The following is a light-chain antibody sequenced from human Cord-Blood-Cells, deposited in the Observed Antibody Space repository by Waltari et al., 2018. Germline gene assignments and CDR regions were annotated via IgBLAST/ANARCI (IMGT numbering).Light chain of an antibody. Sequence: IQLTQSPSSLSASVGDRVTITCRESQSISSYLNWYQQKPGKAPKLLIYAASSLQSGVPSRFSGSGSGTDVTLTISSLQPEDFATYYCQQSYSTLFTFGPGTKVDIK. CDR3: QQSYSTLFT. CDR1: QSISSY. J-gene: IGKJ3*01. V-gene: IGKV1-39*01. CDR2: AAS.